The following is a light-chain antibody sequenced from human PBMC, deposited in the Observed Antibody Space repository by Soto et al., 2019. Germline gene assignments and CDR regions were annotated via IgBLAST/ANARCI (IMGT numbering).Light chain of an antibody. V-gene: IGKV3-11*01. CDR1: QSVSSY. CDR3: QQCVIWPLFT. J-gene: IGKJ3*01. Sequence: EIVLTQSPATLSLSPGERATLSCRASQSVSSYLAWYQQKPGQAPRLLIYGASTRATGIPARFSGSGSGTEFTLTISSLEPEDFAVYYCQQCVIWPLFTFGPGTKVDIK. CDR2: GAS.